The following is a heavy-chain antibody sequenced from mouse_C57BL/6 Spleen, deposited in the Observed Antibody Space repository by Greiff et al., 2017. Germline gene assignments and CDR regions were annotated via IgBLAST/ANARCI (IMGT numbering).Heavy chain of an antibody. CDR3: AREFITTVVEGPWFAY. CDR2: INPSNGGT. CDR1: GYTFTSYW. V-gene: IGHV1-53*01. Sequence: VQLQQPGTELVKPGASVKLSCKASGYTFTSYWMHWVKQRPGQGLEWIGNINPSNGGTNYNEKFKSKATLTVDKSSSTAYMQLSSLTSEDSAVYYCAREFITTVVEGPWFAYWGQGTLVTVSA. D-gene: IGHD1-1*01. J-gene: IGHJ3*01.